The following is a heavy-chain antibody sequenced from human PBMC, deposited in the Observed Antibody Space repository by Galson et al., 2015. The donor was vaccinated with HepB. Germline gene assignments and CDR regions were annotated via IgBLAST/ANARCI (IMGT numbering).Heavy chain of an antibody. CDR1: GYTFSSYS. CDR3: ARGVHVAVVNGTLNNWFDP. D-gene: IGHD2-15*01. V-gene: IGHV1-18*01. CDR2: ISAYDSST. Sequence: SVKVSCKASGYTFSSYSIAWVRQAPGQGLEWMGWISAYDSSTSYAQKLQGRVTMTTETSTTTAYMELRSLRSDDTAVYYCARGVHVAVVNGTLNNWFDPWGQGTLVTVSS. J-gene: IGHJ5*02.